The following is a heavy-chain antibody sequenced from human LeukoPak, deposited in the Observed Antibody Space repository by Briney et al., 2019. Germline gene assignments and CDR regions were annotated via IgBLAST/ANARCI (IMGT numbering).Heavy chain of an antibody. V-gene: IGHV6-1*01. D-gene: IGHD5-12*01. Sequence: SQTLSLTCAISGDSFSSNSAAWHWIRQSPSRGLEWLGRTYYRSKWYNDYAVSVKSRISINPDPSKNQFSLQLNSVTPEDTAVYYCAKGGGYASFDSWGQGTLVTVSS. CDR2: TYYRSKWYN. CDR1: GDSFSSNSAA. J-gene: IGHJ4*02. CDR3: AKGGGYASFDS.